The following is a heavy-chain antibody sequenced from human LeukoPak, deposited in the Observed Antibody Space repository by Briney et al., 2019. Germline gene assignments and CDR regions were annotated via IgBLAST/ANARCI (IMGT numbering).Heavy chain of an antibody. D-gene: IGHD7-27*01. Sequence: GGSLRLSCAASGFTFSDHHMDWVRQAPGEGLEWVARIRNKANRYTTEYAASVKGRFTISRDDSVNSLYLQMDSLKTEDTAVYYCARSPLGIAPFDYWGQGTLVPVSS. J-gene: IGHJ4*02. CDR2: IRNKANRYTT. CDR3: ARSPLGIAPFDY. V-gene: IGHV3-72*01. CDR1: GFTFSDHH.